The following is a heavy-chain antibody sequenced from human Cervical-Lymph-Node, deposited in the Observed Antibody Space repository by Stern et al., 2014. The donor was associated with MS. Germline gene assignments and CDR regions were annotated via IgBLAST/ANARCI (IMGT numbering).Heavy chain of an antibody. CDR3: ARRYDSTGYFVD. CDR1: GFSLNTRGMG. Sequence: QVTLRESGPTVVKPTQTLTLTCTFSGFSLNTRGMGVGWPRPPPGKALEWLERIYRDDEKRYNPSLNSRLSNTKNTPKNQVVITMTDRDPVDKGTYYCARRYDSTGYFVDWGQGTLVTVSS. V-gene: IGHV2-5*02. J-gene: IGHJ4*02. D-gene: IGHD3-22*01. CDR2: IYRDDEK.